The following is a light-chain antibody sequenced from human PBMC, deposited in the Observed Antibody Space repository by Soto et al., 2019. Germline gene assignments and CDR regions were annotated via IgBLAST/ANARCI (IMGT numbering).Light chain of an antibody. CDR3: HSYDSCLGGARV. Sequence: QSVLTQPPSVSGAPGQRVTISCTGSTCNIGAGYDVQWYQQLPGTAPKLLIYNNNNRPSGVPDRFSGSKSGTSASLAITGLQPEDEAYYYCHSYDSCLGGARVFGGGTQLTVL. V-gene: IGLV1-40*01. CDR2: NNN. CDR1: TCNIGAGYD. J-gene: IGLJ3*02.